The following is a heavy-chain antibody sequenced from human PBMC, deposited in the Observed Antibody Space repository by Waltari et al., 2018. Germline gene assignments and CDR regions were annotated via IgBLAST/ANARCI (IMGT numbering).Heavy chain of an antibody. V-gene: IGHV3-23*01. Sequence: EVQLLESGGGLVQPGGSLRLSCAASGFTFSSYAMSWVRQAPGKGLEWVSALSGSGGSTYDADAVKGRFTISRDNSKNTLYRQMNSLRAEDTAVYYCAKTRRDLRSLSYYYGMDVWGQGTTVTVSS. J-gene: IGHJ6*02. CDR2: LSGSGGST. D-gene: IGHD3-16*01. CDR3: AKTRRDLRSLSYYYGMDV. CDR1: GFTFSSYA.